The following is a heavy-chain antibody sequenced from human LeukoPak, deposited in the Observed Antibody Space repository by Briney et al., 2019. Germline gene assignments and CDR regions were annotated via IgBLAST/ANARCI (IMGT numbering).Heavy chain of an antibody. CDR2: MNPNSGNT. V-gene: IGHV1-8*01. CDR3: AREVAGAILLYYYGMDV. D-gene: IGHD6-19*01. J-gene: IGHJ6*02. CDR1: GYTFTSYD. Sequence: ASVKVSCKASGYTFTSYDINWVRQAPGQGLEWMGWMNPNSGNTGYAQKFQGRVTMTRNTSISTAYMELSSLRSEDTAVYYCAREVAGAILLYYYGMDVWGQGTTVTVSS.